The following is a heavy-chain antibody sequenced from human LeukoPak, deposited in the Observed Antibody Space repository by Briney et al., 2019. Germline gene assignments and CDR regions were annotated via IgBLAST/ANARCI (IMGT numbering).Heavy chain of an antibody. CDR1: GFTFSSYA. Sequence: GGSLRLSCAASGFTFSSYAMHWVRQAPGKGLERLALISFDGTNKKYAVSVKGRFTISRDNSKNTLHLQMTGLRVEDTGVYYCAREMLGYYDSTGFDYWGQGIRVTVSS. D-gene: IGHD3-22*01. V-gene: IGHV3-30-3*01. CDR3: AREMLGYYDSTGFDY. J-gene: IGHJ4*02. CDR2: ISFDGTNK.